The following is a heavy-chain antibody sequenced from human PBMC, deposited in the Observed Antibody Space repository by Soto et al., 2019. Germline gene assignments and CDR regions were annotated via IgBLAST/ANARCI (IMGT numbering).Heavy chain of an antibody. CDR3: AKSLSAIPGDS. CDR2: IKQDGSVN. CDR1: GFTFSSYC. V-gene: IGHV3-7*05. Sequence: EVQLVESGGGLVQSGGSLRLSCAASGFTFSSYCMSWVRQGPGKGPEWVANIKQDGSVNYYVDPVKGRFTISRDNAKNSLYLQMTSLRAEDTAVYHCAKSLSAIPGDSWGQGSLVTVSS. D-gene: IGHD2-2*01. J-gene: IGHJ4*02.